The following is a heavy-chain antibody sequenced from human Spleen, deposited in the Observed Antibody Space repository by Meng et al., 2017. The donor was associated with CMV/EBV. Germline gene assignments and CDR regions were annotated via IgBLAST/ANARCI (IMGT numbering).Heavy chain of an antibody. CDR2: ISSSGSTT. CDR3: ARRLHPAPDPYFDH. J-gene: IGHJ4*02. Sequence: GESLKISCAASAFTFSMYGMHWVRQAPGKGLEWVSYISSSGSTTYYADSVKGRFTISRDNAKNSLYLQMNSLKAEDTAVYYCARRLHPAPDPYFDHWGQGTLVTVSS. CDR1: AFTFSMYG. D-gene: IGHD5-12*01. V-gene: IGHV3-48*03.